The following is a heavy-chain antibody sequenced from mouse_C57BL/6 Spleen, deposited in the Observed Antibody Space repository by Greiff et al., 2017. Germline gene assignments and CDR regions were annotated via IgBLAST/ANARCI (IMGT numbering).Heavy chain of an antibody. Sequence: VQLQQSGAELVKPGASVKVSCKASGYTFTSYWMNWVKQRPGQGLEWIGRIYPADGDTNYNEKFKGKATLTVDKSSSTAYMQLRSLTSEDSAVYYCAIDCGNCDYAMDYWGQGTSVTVSS. CDR2: IYPADGDT. CDR1: GYTFTSYW. V-gene: IGHV1-74*01. D-gene: IGHD2-1*01. J-gene: IGHJ4*01. CDR3: AIDCGNCDYAMDY.